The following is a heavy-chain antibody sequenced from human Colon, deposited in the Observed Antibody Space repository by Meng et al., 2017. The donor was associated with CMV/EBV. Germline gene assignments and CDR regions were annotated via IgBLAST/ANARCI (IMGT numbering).Heavy chain of an antibody. CDR2: ISPYNGDT. CDR1: GYTFTNFG. V-gene: IGHV1-18*01. J-gene: IGHJ4*02. CDR3: ARELARGGY. Sequence: VQLVQLGAEAKRPGASVKVSCKTSGYTFTNFGISWVRQAPGQGLEWMAYISPYNGDTNYAQRFQGRVALTTDTSTSTVYMELGSLTSDDTAMYYCARELARGGYWGQGTLVTVSS.